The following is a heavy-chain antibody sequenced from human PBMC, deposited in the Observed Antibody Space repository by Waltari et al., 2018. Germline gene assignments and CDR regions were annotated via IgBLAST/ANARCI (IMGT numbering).Heavy chain of an antibody. CDR1: GYTFTSYD. D-gene: IGHD2-21*01. J-gene: IGHJ3*01. CDR3: AMGNGAVIRDAFDV. CDR2: MNPSSGNT. Sequence: QMQLVQSGAEVKKPGASVKVSCKASGYTFTSYDMNWVRQAPGQGLEWRGWMNPSSGNTGYAQRFQGRVTMTRDTSISTAYMELSSLRSEDTAVYFCAMGNGAVIRDAFDVWGQGTMVTVSS. V-gene: IGHV1-8*01.